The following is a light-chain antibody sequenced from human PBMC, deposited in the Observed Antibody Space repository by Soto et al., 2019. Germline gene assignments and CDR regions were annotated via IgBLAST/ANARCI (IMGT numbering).Light chain of an antibody. CDR1: QEIRDW. CDR2: KAS. J-gene: IGKJ1*01. CDR3: QQRT. V-gene: IGKV1-5*03. Sequence: DTQLTQSPSTLSASIGDTVTITCRASQEIRDWLAWYQQRPGKAPKLLIYKASTLQSGVPLRFSGSGSGTEFTLTISGLQPDDFATYYCQQRTFGQGTKVEIK.